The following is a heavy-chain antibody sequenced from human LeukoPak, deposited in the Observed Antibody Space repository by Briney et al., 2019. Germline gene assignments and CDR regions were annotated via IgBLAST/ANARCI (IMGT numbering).Heavy chain of an antibody. CDR1: GGTFSSYA. Sequence: SVKVPCKASGGTFSSYAISWVRQAPGQGLEWMGRIIPILGIANYAQKFQGRVTITADKSTSTAYMELSSLRSEDTAVYYRARGADTAMLDDYYYGMDVWGQGTTVTVSS. J-gene: IGHJ6*02. V-gene: IGHV1-69*04. D-gene: IGHD5-18*01. CDR3: ARGADTAMLDDYYYGMDV. CDR2: IIPILGIA.